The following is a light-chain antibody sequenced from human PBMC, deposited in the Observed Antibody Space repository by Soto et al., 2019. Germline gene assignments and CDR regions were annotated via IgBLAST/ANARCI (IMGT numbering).Light chain of an antibody. J-gene: IGKJ5*01. CDR2: DAS. CDR1: QSVSTF. V-gene: IGKV3-11*01. CDR3: QQRSSWPPSIT. Sequence: ETVLTQSPATLSLSPGERATLSCRASQSVSTFLAWYQQKPGQAPRLLIYDASNRATGIPARFSGSGSGTDFTLTIRSLEPEDFAVYYCQQRSSWPPSITFGQGTRLEI.